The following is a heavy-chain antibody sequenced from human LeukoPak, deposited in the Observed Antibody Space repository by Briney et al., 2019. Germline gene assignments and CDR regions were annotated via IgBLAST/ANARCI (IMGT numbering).Heavy chain of an antibody. CDR3: ARLGYCSSTSCLEAGWFDP. CDR2: IHYSGST. Sequence: PSETLSLTCIVSGGSISSGDYYWGWIRQPPGKGLEWLGYIHYSGSTYFNPSLKSRVTISLDTSKNQFSLKLSSVTAADTAVYYCARLGYCSSTSCLEAGWFDPWGQGTLVTVSS. V-gene: IGHV4-30-4*01. CDR1: GGSISSGDYY. D-gene: IGHD2-2*01. J-gene: IGHJ5*02.